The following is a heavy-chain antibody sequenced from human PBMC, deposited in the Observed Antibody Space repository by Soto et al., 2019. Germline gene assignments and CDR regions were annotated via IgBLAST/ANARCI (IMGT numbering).Heavy chain of an antibody. Sequence: ASVKVSCKASGYTFTSYDINWVRQATGQGLEWMGWMNPNSGNTGYAQKFQGRVTMTRNTSISTAYMELSSLRSEDTAVYYCARVTGFIAVAGTPTPFDYWGQGTLVTVSS. CDR2: MNPNSGNT. CDR1: GYTFTSYD. CDR3: ARVTGFIAVAGTPTPFDY. D-gene: IGHD6-19*01. V-gene: IGHV1-8*01. J-gene: IGHJ4*02.